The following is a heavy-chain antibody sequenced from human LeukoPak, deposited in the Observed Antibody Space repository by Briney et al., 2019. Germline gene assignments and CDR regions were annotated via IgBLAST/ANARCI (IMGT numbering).Heavy chain of an antibody. CDR2: ISYDGSNK. Sequence: QPGGSLRLPCAASGFTFSTYAIHWVRQAPGKGLEWVAVISYDGSNKYYADSVKGRFTISRDNSKNTLYLQMNSLRAEDTAVYYCAKDFAKYCSGGCDFQHWGQGTLVTVSS. J-gene: IGHJ1*01. CDR1: GFTFSTYA. D-gene: IGHD2-15*01. CDR3: AKDFAKYCSGGCDFQH. V-gene: IGHV3-30*18.